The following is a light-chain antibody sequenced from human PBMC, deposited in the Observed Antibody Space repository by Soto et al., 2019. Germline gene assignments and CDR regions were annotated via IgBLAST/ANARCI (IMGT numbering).Light chain of an antibody. V-gene: IGLV2-14*01. J-gene: IGLJ2*01. CDR2: EIN. CDR3: SSDTTTSTLI. CDR1: GSDIGTYNF. Sequence: QSALTQPASVSGSRGQSITISCTGTGSDIGTYNFVSWYQQHPGKAPKLLIHEINNRPSGVSIRFSGSKSGNTASLTISGLQAEDEADYYCSSDTTTSTLIFGGGTKLTVL.